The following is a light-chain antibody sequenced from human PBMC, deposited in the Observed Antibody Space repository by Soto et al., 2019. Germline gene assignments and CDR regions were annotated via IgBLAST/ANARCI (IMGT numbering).Light chain of an antibody. V-gene: IGLV2-14*03. CDR3: NSYTISTTYV. CDR2: GVT. J-gene: IGLJ1*01. Sequence: QSVLTQPASVSGSPGQSITISCTGSSSDVGHSNHVSWYQQHPGKAPKLIIYGVTNRPSGISNRFSGSKSGSTASLTISGLQPEDEADYYCNSYTISTTYVFGTGTNFTVL. CDR1: SSDVGHSNH.